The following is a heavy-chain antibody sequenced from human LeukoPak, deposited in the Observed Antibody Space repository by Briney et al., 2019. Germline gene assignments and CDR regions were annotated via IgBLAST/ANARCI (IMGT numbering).Heavy chain of an antibody. CDR2: TRYDGSNG. Sequence: GGSLRLSCASSGSTLSTYGMHGVRQAPGKGLEGVAFTRYDGSNGYYTDSVKGRFTISRDNSKNTLYLQMNSLRAEDTAVYYCAKDRTTVTTGSHCDYWGQGALVTVSS. CDR1: GSTLSTYG. D-gene: IGHD4-17*01. J-gene: IGHJ4*02. CDR3: AKDRTTVTTGSHCDY. V-gene: IGHV3-30*02.